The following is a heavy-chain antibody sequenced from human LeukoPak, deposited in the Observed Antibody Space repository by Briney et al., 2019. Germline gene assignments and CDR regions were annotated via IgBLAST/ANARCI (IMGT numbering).Heavy chain of an antibody. CDR3: ARGGSVVAAIKRWFDP. CDR2: IYSSGST. CDR1: GGSISSYY. V-gene: IGHV4-4*07. D-gene: IGHD5-12*01. J-gene: IGHJ5*02. Sequence: SETLSLTCTVSGGSISSYYWSWIRQPAGKGLEWIGRIYSSGSTNYNPSLKSRVTMSVDTSKNQFSLKLSSVTAADTAVYYCARGGSVVAAIKRWFDPWGQGTLVTVSS.